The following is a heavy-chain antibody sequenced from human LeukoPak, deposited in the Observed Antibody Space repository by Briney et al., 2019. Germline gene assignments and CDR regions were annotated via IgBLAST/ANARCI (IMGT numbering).Heavy chain of an antibody. J-gene: IGHJ5*02. CDR3: ARADCGGNYCYPPIIGFEA. CDR2: ISTSGSSI. D-gene: IGHD2-21*01. V-gene: IGHV3-11*01. CDR1: GFTFSDYY. Sequence: GGSLRLSCATSGFTFSDYYMSWFRQAPGKGLEWVSYISTSGSSIDYADSVKGRFTISRDNAKNSLSLQMNSLRADDSAMYYCARADCGGNYCYPPIIGFEAWGQGTLVTVSS.